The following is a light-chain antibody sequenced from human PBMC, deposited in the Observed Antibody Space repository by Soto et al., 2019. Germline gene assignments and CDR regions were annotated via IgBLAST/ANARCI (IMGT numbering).Light chain of an antibody. CDR2: GAS. CDR3: QQYNNWPLYP. CDR1: QSVSSN. Sequence: EIVMTQSPATLSVSPGERATLSCRASQSVSSNLAWYQLKPGQAPRLLIYGASTRATGNPARFSGSGSGTEFTLTISSLQSEDFAVYYCQQYNNWPLYPFGQGTKLEIK. V-gene: IGKV3-15*01. J-gene: IGKJ2*01.